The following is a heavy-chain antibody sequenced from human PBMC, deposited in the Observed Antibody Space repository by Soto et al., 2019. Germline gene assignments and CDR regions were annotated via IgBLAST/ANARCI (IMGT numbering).Heavy chain of an antibody. CDR1: GGTFSSYA. Sequence: QVQLVQSGAEVKKPGSSVKVSCKASGGTFSSYAISWVRQAPGQGLEWMGGTIPIFGTANYAQKFQGRVTITTDESTSTAHMELSSLRSEDTAVYYCANDPAYYDVWSGYYPTFDYWGQGTLVTVSS. CDR2: TIPIFGTA. J-gene: IGHJ4*02. CDR3: ANDPAYYDVWSGYYPTFDY. D-gene: IGHD3-3*01. V-gene: IGHV1-69*01.